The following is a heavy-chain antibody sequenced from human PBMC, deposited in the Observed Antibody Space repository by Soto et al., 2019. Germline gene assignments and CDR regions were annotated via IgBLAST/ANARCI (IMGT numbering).Heavy chain of an antibody. Sequence: PSETLSLTCTVSGGSISSGPYSWSWIRQPPGKGLEWLGYIYYSGKTDYNPSLRSRVTISVDRSNNQFSLILTPVTAADSAVYFCARGCSSVRCYTGLDLWGQGTLVTVSS. D-gene: IGHD2-2*02. CDR1: GGSISSGPYS. CDR2: IYYSGKT. CDR3: ARGCSSVRCYTGLDL. V-gene: IGHV4-30-2*01. J-gene: IGHJ5*02.